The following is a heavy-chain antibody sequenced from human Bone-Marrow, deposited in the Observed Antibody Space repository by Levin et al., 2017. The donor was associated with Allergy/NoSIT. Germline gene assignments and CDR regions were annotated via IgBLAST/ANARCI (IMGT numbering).Heavy chain of an antibody. CDR1: GYTFSSYA. D-gene: IGHD1-26*01. V-gene: IGHV1-3*01. Sequence: GESLKISCKASGYTFSSYAMHWIRQAPGQRLEWMGWINAGNSHAKYSQKFQGRVTIMKDTSARTVFMELSSLRAEDTAVYYCARDSVGVSRAFDMWGQGTMVNVSS. CDR3: ARDSVGVSRAFDM. CDR2: INAGNSHA. J-gene: IGHJ3*02.